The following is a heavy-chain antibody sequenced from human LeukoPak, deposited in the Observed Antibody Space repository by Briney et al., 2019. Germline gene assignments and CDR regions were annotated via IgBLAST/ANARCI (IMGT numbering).Heavy chain of an antibody. J-gene: IGHJ4*02. V-gene: IGHV4-59*01. CDR3: ARMGEQTNSGPRGGYFDY. CDR1: GGSISSYY. D-gene: IGHD5-12*01. CDR2: IYYSGST. Sequence: KPSETLSLTCTVSGGSISSYYWSWIRQPPGKGLEWIGYIYYSGSTNYNPSLKSRVTISVDTSKNQFSLKLSSVTAADTAVYYRARMGEQTNSGPRGGYFDYWGQGTLVTVSS.